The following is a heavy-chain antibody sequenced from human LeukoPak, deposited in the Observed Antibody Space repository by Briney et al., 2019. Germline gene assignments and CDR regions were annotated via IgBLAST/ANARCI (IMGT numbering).Heavy chain of an antibody. J-gene: IGHJ6*03. CDR3: ASGIRYYYYYYMDV. V-gene: IGHV3-20*04. Sequence: GGSLRLSCAASGFTFGDYGMNWLRQAPGKGLEWISGIHWNGDSTNYAASVEVRFTISRDNAKNSLYLQMNSLRAEDTALYYCASGIRYYYYYYMDVWGKGTTVTVSS. CDR1: GFTFGDYG. D-gene: IGHD3-9*01. CDR2: IHWNGDST.